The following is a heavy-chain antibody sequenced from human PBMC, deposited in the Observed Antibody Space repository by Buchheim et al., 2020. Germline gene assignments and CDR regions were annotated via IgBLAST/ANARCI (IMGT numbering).Heavy chain of an antibody. V-gene: IGHV4-31*03. CDR3: ARDGYNNFGEYFAMDV. Sequence: QMQLQESGPGLVKPLQTLSLTCTVSGGSINRGGYYWSWIRQHSVRGLEWIGYIYYTGATYYSTSLKSRVSISVDMSNNQFSLRVNSVTAADTAVYFCARDGYNNFGEYFAMDVWGQGT. J-gene: IGHJ6*02. CDR2: IYYTGAT. D-gene: IGHD4-11*01. CDR1: GGSINRGGYY.